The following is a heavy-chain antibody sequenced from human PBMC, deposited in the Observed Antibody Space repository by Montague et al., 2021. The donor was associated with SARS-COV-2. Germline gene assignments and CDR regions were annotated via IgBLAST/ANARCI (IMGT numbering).Heavy chain of an antibody. Sequence: SETLSLTCAVYGGSFNGYYWSWIRQPPEKGLEWIGEINQSGRTNNNPSLKSRVIISVDTSKNQFSLKLSSVTAADTAVYYCARRGSSAWGVTVSAELDYWGQGILVIVSS. CDR1: GGSFNGYY. V-gene: IGHV4-34*01. CDR3: ARRGSSAWGVTVSAELDY. J-gene: IGHJ4*02. CDR2: INQSGRT. D-gene: IGHD3-10*01.